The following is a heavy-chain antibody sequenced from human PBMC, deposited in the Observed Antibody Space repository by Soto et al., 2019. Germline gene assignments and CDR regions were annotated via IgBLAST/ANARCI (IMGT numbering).Heavy chain of an antibody. V-gene: IGHV3-23*01. D-gene: IGHD3-3*01. CDR2: ISGSGGST. CDR1: GFTFSSYA. CDR3: ASGLYYDFWNPNYYFDY. Sequence: EVQLLESGGGLVQPGGSLRLSCAASGFTFSSYAMSWVRQAPGKGLEWVSAISGSGGSTYYADSVKGWFTISRDNSKNTLYLQMNSLRAEDTAVYYCASGLYYDFWNPNYYFDYWGQGTLVTVSS. J-gene: IGHJ4*02.